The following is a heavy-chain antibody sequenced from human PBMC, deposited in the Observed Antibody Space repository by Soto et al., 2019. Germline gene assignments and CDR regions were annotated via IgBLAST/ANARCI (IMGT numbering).Heavy chain of an antibody. D-gene: IGHD4-17*01. CDR3: ARRRDYGDYPVGMDV. Sequence: QVQLQESGPGLVKPSETLSLTCTVSGGSISSYYWSWIRQPPGKGLEWIGYIYYSGSTNYNPSLKSRVTIXXDXSXXQFSLKLSSVTAADTAVYYCARRRDYGDYPVGMDVWGQGTTVTVSS. J-gene: IGHJ6*02. V-gene: IGHV4-59*08. CDR1: GGSISSYY. CDR2: IYYSGST.